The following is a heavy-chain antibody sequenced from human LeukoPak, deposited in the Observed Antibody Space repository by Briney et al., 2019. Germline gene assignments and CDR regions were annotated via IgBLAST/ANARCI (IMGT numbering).Heavy chain of an antibody. CDR3: ARVELERLESWFDP. Sequence: ASVKVSCKASGYTFTGYYMHWVRQAPGQGLEWMGWINPNSGGTNYAQKFQGRVTMTRDTSISTAYMELSRLRSDDTAVYYCARVELERLESWFDPWGQGTLVTVSS. CDR1: GYTFTGYY. CDR2: INPNSGGT. V-gene: IGHV1-2*02. D-gene: IGHD1-1*01. J-gene: IGHJ5*02.